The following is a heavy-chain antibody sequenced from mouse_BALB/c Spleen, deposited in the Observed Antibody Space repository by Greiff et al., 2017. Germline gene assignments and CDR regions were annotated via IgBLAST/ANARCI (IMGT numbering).Heavy chain of an antibody. J-gene: IGHJ2*01. CDR3: APYGSSYYFDY. CDR1: GFNIKDTY. Sequence: EVMLVESGAELVKPGASVKLSCTASGFNIKDTYMHWVKQRPEQGLEWIGRIDPANGNTKYDPKFQGKATITADTSSNTAYLQLSSLTSEDTAVYYCAPYGSSYYFDYWGQGTTLTVSS. V-gene: IGHV14-3*02. D-gene: IGHD1-1*01. CDR2: IDPANGNT.